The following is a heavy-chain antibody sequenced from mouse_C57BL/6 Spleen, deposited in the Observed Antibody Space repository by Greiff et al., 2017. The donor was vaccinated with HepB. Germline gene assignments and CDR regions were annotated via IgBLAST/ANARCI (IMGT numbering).Heavy chain of an antibody. J-gene: IGHJ3*01. CDR2: IDPEDGET. CDR1: GFNIKDYY. V-gene: IGHV14-2*01. CDR3: ASPITTVAGFAY. D-gene: IGHD1-1*01. Sequence: EVQLQQSGAELVKPGASVKLSCTASGFNIKDYYMHWVKQRTEQGLEWIGRIDPEDGETKYAPKFPGKATITADTSSNTAYLQLSSLTTEDTAVYYCASPITTVAGFAYWGQGTLVTVSA.